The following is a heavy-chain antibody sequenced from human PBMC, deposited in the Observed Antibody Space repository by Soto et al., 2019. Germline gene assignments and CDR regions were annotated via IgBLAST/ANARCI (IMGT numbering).Heavy chain of an antibody. J-gene: IGHJ6*02. CDR3: ARVGFHSSGWLGGYYYYYGMDV. V-gene: IGHV1-18*04. CDR2: ISAYNGNT. Sequence: VASVKVSCKASGYTFTSYGISWVRQAPGQGLEWMGWISAYNGNTNYAQKLQGRVTMTTDTSTSTAYMELRSLRSDDTAVYYCARVGFHSSGWLGGYYYYYGMDVWGQGTTVTVSS. CDR1: GYTFTSYG. D-gene: IGHD6-19*01.